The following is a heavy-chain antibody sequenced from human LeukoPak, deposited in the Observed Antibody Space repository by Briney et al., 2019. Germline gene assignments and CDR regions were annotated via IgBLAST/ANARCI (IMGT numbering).Heavy chain of an antibody. J-gene: IGHJ4*02. CDR3: ARDHKGELWTFDY. V-gene: IGHV1-2*02. CDR1: GYTFTGYY. CDR2: INPNSGGT. Sequence: VASVKVSCKASGYTFTGYYMHWVRQAPGQGLEWMGWINPNSGGTNYAQKFQGRVTMTRDTSISTAYMELSRLRSDDTAVYYCARDHKGELWTFDYWGQGTLVTVSS. D-gene: IGHD3-16*01.